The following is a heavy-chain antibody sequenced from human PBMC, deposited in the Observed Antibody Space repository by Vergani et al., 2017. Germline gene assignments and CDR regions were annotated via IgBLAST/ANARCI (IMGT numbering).Heavy chain of an antibody. CDR1: GGTFSSYA. Sequence: QVHLLQSGAEVKKPGSSVKVSCKASGGTFSSYAISWVRQAPGQGLEWMGRIIPIFGTANYAQKFQGRVTITADESTSTAYMELRSLRSDDTAVYFCARVAPSNSEVTPTAFDVWGQGTMVTVSS. J-gene: IGHJ3*01. CDR2: IIPIFGTA. V-gene: IGHV1-69*13. CDR3: ARVAPSNSEVTPTAFDV. D-gene: IGHD1-1*01.